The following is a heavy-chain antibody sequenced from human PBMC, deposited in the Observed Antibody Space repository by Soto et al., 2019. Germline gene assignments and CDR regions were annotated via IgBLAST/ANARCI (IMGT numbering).Heavy chain of an antibody. V-gene: IGHV1-69*06. J-gene: IGHJ2*01. CDR1: GGTFSSYA. Sequence: SVKVSCKASGGTFSSYAISWVRQAPGQGLEWMGGIIPIFGTANYAQKFQGRVTITADKTTRTASRELSSLGSVCTGVYYCVRGSRTYYYDGCGDYYYRFWGR. D-gene: IGHD3-22*01. CDR2: IIPIFGTA. CDR3: VRGSRTYYYDGCGDYYYRF.